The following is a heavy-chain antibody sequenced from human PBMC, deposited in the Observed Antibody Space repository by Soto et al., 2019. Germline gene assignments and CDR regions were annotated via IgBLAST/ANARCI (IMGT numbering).Heavy chain of an antibody. CDR3: ARDRAMNTTIFGVVHDY. J-gene: IGHJ4*02. CDR1: GYTFTSYG. V-gene: IGHV1-18*01. D-gene: IGHD3-3*01. CDR2: ISAYNGNT. Sequence: ASVKVSCKASGYTFTSYGISWVRQAPGQGLEWMGWISAYNGNTNYAQKLQGRVTMTTDTSTSTAYMELRSLRSDDTAVYYCARDRAMNTTIFGVVHDYWGQGTLVPVSS.